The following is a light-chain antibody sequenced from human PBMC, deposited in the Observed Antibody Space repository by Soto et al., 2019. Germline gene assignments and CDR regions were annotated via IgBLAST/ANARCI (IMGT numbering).Light chain of an antibody. J-gene: IGLJ3*02. Sequence: QSALTQPASVSGSPGQSITISCTGTSSDVGGYNYVSWYQQHPGKAPKLMIYEVSNRPSGVSNRVSCYKSGTTASLSISGLQAEDEADYYCSSYTCSSPHVVFGGGTKVTVL. CDR2: EVS. CDR3: SSYTCSSPHVV. V-gene: IGLV2-14*01. CDR1: SSDVGGYNY.